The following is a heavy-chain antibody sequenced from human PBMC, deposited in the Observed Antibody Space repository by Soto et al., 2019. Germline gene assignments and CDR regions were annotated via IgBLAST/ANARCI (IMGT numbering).Heavy chain of an antibody. CDR1: GFTFSNDW. J-gene: IGHJ3*02. CDR3: ARDVSPGNSNSYFDAFDI. Sequence: EVQLVESGGGLVQPGGSLRLSCAASGFTFSNDWMTWVRQAPGKGLEWVANIKEDGSKKSYLDSVCGRFTISRDNAKNSLYLEMNSLRAEDTALYSCARDVSPGNSNSYFDAFDIWGQGTMVTVSS. D-gene: IGHD3-10*01. V-gene: IGHV3-7*05. CDR2: IKEDGSKK.